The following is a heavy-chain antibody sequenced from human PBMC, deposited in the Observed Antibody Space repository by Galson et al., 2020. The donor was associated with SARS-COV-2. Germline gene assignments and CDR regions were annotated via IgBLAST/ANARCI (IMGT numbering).Heavy chain of an antibody. CDR3: AKYEVVLL. V-gene: IGHV3-7*01. D-gene: IGHD2-2*01. J-gene: IGHJ3*01. CDR1: GFTISRYW. CDR2: IKPDGSQQ. Sequence: GGSLRLSCVGSGFTISRYWMTWVRQAPGKGLEWVANIKPDGSQQQYMDSVKGRFVISRDNAQNSVYLQMNGLRAEDTAVYYCAKYEVVLLWGQGTMVTVSS.